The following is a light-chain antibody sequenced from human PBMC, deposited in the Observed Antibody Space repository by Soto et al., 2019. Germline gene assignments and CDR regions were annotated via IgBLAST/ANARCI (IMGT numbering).Light chain of an antibody. CDR1: QSVIRY. CDR2: GAS. J-gene: IGKJ1*01. CDR3: QQFGTPPWT. V-gene: IGKV3-11*01. Sequence: EIVLTQSPATLSLSPGERATLSCRASQSVIRYLAWYQQKPGQAPRLLIHGASTRATGFPARFSGSGSGTHFTLTISRLEPEDFAIYYCQQFGTPPWTFGQGTKVDIK.